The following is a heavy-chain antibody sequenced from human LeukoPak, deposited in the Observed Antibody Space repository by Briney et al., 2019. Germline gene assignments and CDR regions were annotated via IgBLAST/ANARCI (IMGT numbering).Heavy chain of an antibody. J-gene: IGHJ4*02. Sequence: MSSQTLSLTCSVSGASISSGSYYWSWIRQPPGKGLEWIGYIYYSGSTNYNPSLKSRVTISVDTSKNQFSLKLSSVTAADTALYYCARVAVGGYNRDPVDYWGQGTLVTVSS. D-gene: IGHD5-24*01. V-gene: IGHV4-61*01. CDR3: ARVAVGGYNRDPVDY. CDR1: GASISSGSYY. CDR2: IYYSGST.